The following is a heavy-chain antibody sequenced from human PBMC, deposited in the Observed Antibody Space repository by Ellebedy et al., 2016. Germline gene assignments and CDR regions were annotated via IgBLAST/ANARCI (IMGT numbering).Heavy chain of an antibody. CDR3: ARVAHMVHSSGWYEFDY. CDR2: INSDGSST. V-gene: IGHV3-74*01. D-gene: IGHD6-19*01. J-gene: IGHJ4*02. Sequence: GGSLRLXXAASGFTFSSYWMHWVRQAPGKGLVWVSRINSDGSSTSYADSVKGRFTISRDNAKNTLYLQMNSLRAEDTAVYYCARVAHMVHSSGWYEFDYWGQGTLVTVSS. CDR1: GFTFSSYW.